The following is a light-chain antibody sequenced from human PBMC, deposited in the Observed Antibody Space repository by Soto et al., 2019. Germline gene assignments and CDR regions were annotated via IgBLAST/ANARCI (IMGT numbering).Light chain of an antibody. CDR3: LQDYNYPRT. V-gene: IGKV1-6*01. Sequence: AIQMTQSPSSLSASLGDRITITCRASQGIRDELGWYQQKPGKAPKLLIFAASNLQSGVPSRFSGSGSGTDFTLTICSLQPEDFATYYCLQDYNYPRTFGQGTKVDIK. CDR1: QGIRDE. J-gene: IGKJ1*01. CDR2: AAS.